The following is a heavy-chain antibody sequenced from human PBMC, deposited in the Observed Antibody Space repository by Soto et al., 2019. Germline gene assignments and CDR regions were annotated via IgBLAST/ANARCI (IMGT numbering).Heavy chain of an antibody. CDR1: GFPISSGHY. CDR3: GRVGLESYTWLVP. CDR2: IFHSGST. D-gene: IGHD1-20*01. Sequence: PSETLSLTCGVSGFPISSGHYWGWVRQPPGKGLEWIGSIFHSGSTYYNPSLKSRVTMSVATSRNHLSLKLSSVTAADTAIYYCGRVGLESYTWLVPVGQGTLVDISS. J-gene: IGHJ5*02. V-gene: IGHV4-38-2*01.